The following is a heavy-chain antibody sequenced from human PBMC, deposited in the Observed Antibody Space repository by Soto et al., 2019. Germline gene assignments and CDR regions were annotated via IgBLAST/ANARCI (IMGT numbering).Heavy chain of an antibody. CDR3: ATGGGWLQNSNLRGLYFDY. D-gene: IGHD6-19*01. CDR2: ISYTGSA. CDR1: GGSIRGSS. J-gene: IGHJ4*02. V-gene: IGHV4-59*01. Sequence: SETLSLTCSVSGGSIRGSSYSWIRQPPEKGLEWIASISYTGSATHNPSLKSRVSVSVDTTENQCSLKLTSVTAADTATYYCATGGGWLQNSNLRGLYFDYWGQGALVTFSS.